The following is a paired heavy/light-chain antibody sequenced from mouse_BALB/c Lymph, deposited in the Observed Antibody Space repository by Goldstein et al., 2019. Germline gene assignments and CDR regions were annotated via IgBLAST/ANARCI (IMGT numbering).Heavy chain of an antibody. Sequence: EVQLVESGGGLVKPGGSLKLSCAASGFTFSDYYMYWVRQTPEKRLEWVATISDGGSYTYYPDSVKGRFTISRDNAKNNLYLQMSSLKSEDTAMYYCARDRDGYYGFDYWGQGTTLTVSS. CDR3: ARDRDGYYGFDY. V-gene: IGHV5-4*02. J-gene: IGHJ2*01. CDR1: GFTFSDYY. CDR2: ISDGGSYT. D-gene: IGHD2-3*01.
Light chain of an antibody. V-gene: IGKV6-20*01. J-gene: IGKJ1*01. CDR3: GQSYSYPWT. Sequence: NIVMTQSPKSMSMSVGERVTLSCKASENVGTYVSWYQQKPEQSPKLLIYGASNRYTGVPDRFTGSGSATDFTLTISSVQAEDLADYHCGQSYSYPWTFGGGTKLEIK. CDR2: GAS. CDR1: ENVGTY.